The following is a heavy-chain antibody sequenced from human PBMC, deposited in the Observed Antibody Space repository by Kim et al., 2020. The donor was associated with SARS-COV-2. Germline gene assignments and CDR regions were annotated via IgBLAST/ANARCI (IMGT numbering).Heavy chain of an antibody. CDR1: GYTLTELS. CDR2: FDPEDGET. Sequence: ASVKVSCKVSGYTLTELSMHWVRQAPGKGLEWMGGFDPEDGETIYAQKFQGRVTMTEDTPTDTAYMELSSLRSEDTAVYYCATGVAVAGRSSDYYYYYGMCIWGTETTFTLSS. CDR3: ATGVAVAGRSSDYYYYYGMCI. J-gene: IGHJ6*04. D-gene: IGHD6-19*01. V-gene: IGHV1-24*01.